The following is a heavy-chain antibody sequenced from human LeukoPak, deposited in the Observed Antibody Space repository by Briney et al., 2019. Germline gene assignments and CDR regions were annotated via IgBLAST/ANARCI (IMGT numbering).Heavy chain of an antibody. CDR3: TRGAFNYGPIPDNWFDP. V-gene: IGHV3-49*04. CDR1: GFTFSSYG. D-gene: IGHD2-21*01. CDR2: IRSKAYGGTT. Sequence: GGSLRLSCAASGFTFSSYGMNWVRQAPGKGLEWVGFIRSKAYGGTTEHAASMKGRFTISRDNSKNIAYLQMNSLKTEDTAIYYCTRGAFNYGPIPDNWFDPWGQGTLVTVSS. J-gene: IGHJ5*02.